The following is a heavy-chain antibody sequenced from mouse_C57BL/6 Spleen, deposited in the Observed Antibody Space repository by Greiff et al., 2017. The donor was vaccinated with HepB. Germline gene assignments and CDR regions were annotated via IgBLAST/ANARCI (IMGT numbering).Heavy chain of an antibody. J-gene: IGHJ4*01. CDR2: ISDGGSYT. Sequence: DVMMVESGGGLVKPGGSLKLSCAASGFTFSSYAMSWVRQTPEKRLEWVATISDGGSYTYYPDNVKGRFTISRDIAKNNLYLQMSHLKPEDTAMYYCARDYADAMDYWGQGTSVTVSS. CDR3: ARDYADAMDY. V-gene: IGHV5-4*01. CDR1: GFTFSSYA. D-gene: IGHD6-5*01.